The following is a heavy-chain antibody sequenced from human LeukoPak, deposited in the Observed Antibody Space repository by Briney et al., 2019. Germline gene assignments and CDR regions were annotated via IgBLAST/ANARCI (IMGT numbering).Heavy chain of an antibody. CDR3: ARAPSAEYYYDSSGYFSFDY. Sequence: SETLSLTCAVYGGSFSGYYWSWIRQPPGKGLEWIGEINHSGSTNYNPSLKGRVTISVDTSKNQFSLKLSSVTAADTAVYYCARAPSAEYYYDSSGYFSFDYWGQGTLVTVSS. J-gene: IGHJ4*02. CDR1: GGSFSGYY. V-gene: IGHV4-34*01. D-gene: IGHD3-22*01. CDR2: INHSGST.